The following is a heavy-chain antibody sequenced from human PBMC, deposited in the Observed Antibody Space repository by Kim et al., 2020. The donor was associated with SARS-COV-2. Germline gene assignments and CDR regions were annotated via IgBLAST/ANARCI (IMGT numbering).Heavy chain of an antibody. V-gene: IGHV5-51*01. J-gene: IGHJ4*02. CDR3: ARLGVGVPAASFDY. Sequence: IPSFQGQVTSSADKSNSTAYLQWSSLKASDTAMYYCARLGVGVPAASFDYWGQGTLVTVSS. D-gene: IGHD2-2*01.